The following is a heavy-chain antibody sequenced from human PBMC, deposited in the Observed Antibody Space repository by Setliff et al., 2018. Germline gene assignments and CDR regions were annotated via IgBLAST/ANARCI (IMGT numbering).Heavy chain of an antibody. Sequence: SETLSLTCAVSGGSISSGDASWSWVRQPPGKGLEWIGYIYHAGSTYYNPSLESRVTXXXXKPXXXXXXXXXXXXXXXXALYYCARGGGYGSGGSFHNAPFDYWGQGMLVTVS. CDR3: ARGGGYGSGGSFHNAPFDY. V-gene: IGHV4-30-2*01. CDR2: IYHAGST. D-gene: IGHD3-10*01. CDR1: GGSISSGDAS. J-gene: IGHJ4*02.